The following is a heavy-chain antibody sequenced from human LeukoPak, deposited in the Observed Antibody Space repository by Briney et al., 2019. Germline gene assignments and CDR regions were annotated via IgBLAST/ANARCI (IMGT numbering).Heavy chain of an antibody. CDR1: GFTFSSYA. D-gene: IGHD3-9*01. CDR3: AKGRNVLRYPYGMNV. Sequence: GGSLRLSCAASGFTFSSYAMSWVRQAPGKGLEWVSAISGSGGTTYNADSVKGRFTISRDNSKNTLYLQMNSLRAEDTAVYYCAKGRNVLRYPYGMNVWGQGTTVTVSS. J-gene: IGHJ6*02. CDR2: ISGSGGTT. V-gene: IGHV3-23*01.